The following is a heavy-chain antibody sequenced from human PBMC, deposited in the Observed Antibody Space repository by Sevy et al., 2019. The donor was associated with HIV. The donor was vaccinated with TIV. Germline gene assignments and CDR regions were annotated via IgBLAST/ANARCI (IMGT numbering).Heavy chain of an antibody. CDR3: AKHSTGSVYDAFDI. CDR2: IRYDGSNK. CDR1: GFTFTNYG. V-gene: IGHV3-30*02. D-gene: IGHD2-8*02. Sequence: GGSLRLSCAVSGFTFTNYGIHWVRQAPGKGLEWVAFIRYDGSNKYYADSVKGRFTISRDNSKNTLYLQMNSLRTEDTAVYYCAKHSTGSVYDAFDIWGQGTMVTVSS. J-gene: IGHJ3*02.